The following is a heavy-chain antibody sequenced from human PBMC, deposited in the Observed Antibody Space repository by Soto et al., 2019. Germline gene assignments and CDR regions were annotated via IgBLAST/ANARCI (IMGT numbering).Heavy chain of an antibody. CDR3: AKDLTTTDTDFHY. CDR1: GFTFSSYA. D-gene: IGHD1-1*01. Sequence: GGSLRLSCAASGFTFSSYAMSWVRQAPGKGLEWVAAISGSGGTTYYADSVKGRFSSSRDNSKNTLYLQMNSLRAEDTAVYYCAKDLTTTDTDFHYWGQATLVTVSS. V-gene: IGHV3-23*01. CDR2: ISGSGGTT. J-gene: IGHJ4*02.